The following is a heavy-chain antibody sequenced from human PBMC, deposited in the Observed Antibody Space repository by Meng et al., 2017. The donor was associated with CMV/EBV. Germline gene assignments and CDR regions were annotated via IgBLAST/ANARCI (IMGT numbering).Heavy chain of an antibody. J-gene: IGHJ5*02. CDR2: IFSNDEK. D-gene: IGHD3-3*01. CDR3: ARIVVGGYYDFWSGYSIFNWFDP. Sequence: SGPTLVKPTETLTLTCTVSGFSLSNARVGVSWIRQPPGKALEWLAHIFSNDEKSYSTSLKSRLTISKDTSKRQVVLTMTNMDPVDTATYYCARIVVGGYYDFWSGYSIFNWFDPWGQGTLVTVSS. V-gene: IGHV2-26*01. CDR1: GFSLSNARVG.